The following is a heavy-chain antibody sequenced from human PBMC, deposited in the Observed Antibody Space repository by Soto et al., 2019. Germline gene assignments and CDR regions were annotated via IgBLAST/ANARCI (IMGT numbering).Heavy chain of an antibody. CDR2: IYPGDSDT. D-gene: IGHD2-2*01. CDR3: ARQIVVVPAAMLDAFDI. Sequence: GESLKISCKGSGYSFTNYWIGWVRQMPGIGLEWMGIIYPGDSDTRYSPSFQGQVTISADKSISTAYLQWSSLKASDTAMYYCARQIVVVPAAMLDAFDIWGQGTMVTVSS. CDR1: GYSFTNYW. J-gene: IGHJ3*02. V-gene: IGHV5-51*01.